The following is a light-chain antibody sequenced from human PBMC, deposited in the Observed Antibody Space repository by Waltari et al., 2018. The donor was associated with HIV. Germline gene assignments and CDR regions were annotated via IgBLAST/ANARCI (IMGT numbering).Light chain of an antibody. Sequence: QSALTQPASVSGNPGQSVTITCTGTAIDIGNYNLFSWFQQHPGKAPKLLIYDVSKRPSGVSSRFSGSKSGYFASLTISGLLTEDESSYYCLTYVSKTSTWQFGGGTYLTV. CDR1: AIDIGNYNL. CDR2: DVS. J-gene: IGLJ3*02. CDR3: LTYVSKTSTWQ. V-gene: IGLV2-23*02.